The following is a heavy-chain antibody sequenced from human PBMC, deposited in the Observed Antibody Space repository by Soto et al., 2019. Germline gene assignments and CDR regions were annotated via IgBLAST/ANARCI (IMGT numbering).Heavy chain of an antibody. D-gene: IGHD2-8*02. CDR3: SRPWWYIQPKRNGIHYGMDV. V-gene: IGHV5-51*01. Sequence: PGESLKISCKGSGYSFTSYWIGWVRQMPGKGLKWMGIIYTGDSDTRYSPSFQGQVTISPDKSISTAYLQWSSLKASDTAMYYCSRPWWYIQPKRNGIHYGMDVWGQGTTVTVS. CDR2: IYTGDSDT. J-gene: IGHJ6*02. CDR1: GYSFTSYW.